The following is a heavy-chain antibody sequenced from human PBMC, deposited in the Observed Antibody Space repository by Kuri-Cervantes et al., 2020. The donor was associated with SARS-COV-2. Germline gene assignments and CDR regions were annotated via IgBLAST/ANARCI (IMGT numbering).Heavy chain of an antibody. CDR2: IKQDGSEK. D-gene: IGHD1-26*01. V-gene: IGHV3-7*01. Sequence: GGSLRLSCAASGFTFSSYSMNWVRQAPGKGLEWVANIKQDGSEKYYVDSVKGRFTISRDNAKNSLYLQMNSLRAEDTAVYYCARDSGLLRGYYYYYMDVWGKGTTVTVSS. J-gene: IGHJ6*03. CDR3: ARDSGLLRGYYYYYMDV. CDR1: GFTFSSYS.